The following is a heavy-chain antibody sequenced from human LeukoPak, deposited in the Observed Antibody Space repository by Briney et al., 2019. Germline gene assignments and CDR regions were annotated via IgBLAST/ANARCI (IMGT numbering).Heavy chain of an antibody. CDR2: ISSSGSTI. J-gene: IGHJ4*02. D-gene: IGHD5-18*01. CDR3: ASGAGYSYGSDY. CDR1: GFTFSDYY. Sequence: GGSLRLSCAASGFTFSDYYKSWIRHAPRKGLGRGSYISSSGSTIYYADSVKGRFTISTDNAKNSLYLQMNSLRAEDTAVYYCASGAGYSYGSDYWGQGTLVTVSS. V-gene: IGHV3-11*01.